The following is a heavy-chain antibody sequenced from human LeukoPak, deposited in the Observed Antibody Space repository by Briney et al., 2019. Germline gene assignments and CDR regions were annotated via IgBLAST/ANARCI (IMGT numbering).Heavy chain of an antibody. D-gene: IGHD4-17*01. CDR2: IWYDGSYK. J-gene: IGHJ3*02. Sequence: GRSLRLSCAASGFTFTNYGMHWVRQAPGKGLEWVAVIWYDGSYKYYADSVKGRFTISRDNSKKTLYLQMNSLRAEDTAVYYCARDIQDDYGDYISAFDIWGQGIMVTVSS. CDR3: ARDIQDDYGDYISAFDI. V-gene: IGHV3-33*01. CDR1: GFTFTNYG.